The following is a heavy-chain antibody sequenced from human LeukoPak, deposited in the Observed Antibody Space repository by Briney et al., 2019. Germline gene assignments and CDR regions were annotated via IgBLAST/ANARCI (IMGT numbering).Heavy chain of an antibody. D-gene: IGHD3-10*02. J-gene: IGHJ6*04. CDR3: AELGITMIGGV. CDR2: ISSSGSTI. Sequence: GGSLRLSCDASEFIFSDYDMNWVRQAPGKGLEWVSYISSSGSTIYYADSVKGRFTISRDNAKNSLYLQMNSLRAEDTAVYYCAELGITMIGGVWGKGTTVTISS. CDR1: EFIFSDYD. V-gene: IGHV3-48*03.